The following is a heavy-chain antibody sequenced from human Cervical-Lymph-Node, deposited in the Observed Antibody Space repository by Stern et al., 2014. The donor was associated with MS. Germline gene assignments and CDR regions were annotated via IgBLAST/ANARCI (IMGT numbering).Heavy chain of an antibody. D-gene: IGHD4-17*01. CDR2: INAGNGDT. J-gene: IGHJ4*02. CDR3: VIGYGDYRNLDY. CDR1: GYTFTSYT. V-gene: IGHV1-3*01. Sequence: QVQLQQSGAEVRKPGASVKVSCKASGYTFTSYTMHWVRQAPGQSLEWMGWINAGNGDTKYSQKFQGRVTITRDTSASTAYMELSSLRSEDTAVFYCVIGYGDYRNLDYWGQGTLVAVSS.